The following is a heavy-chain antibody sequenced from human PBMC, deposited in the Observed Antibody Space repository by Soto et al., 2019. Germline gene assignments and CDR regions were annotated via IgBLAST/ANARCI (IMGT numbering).Heavy chain of an antibody. CDR1: GGTFSSYA. CDR2: IILISGTA. D-gene: IGHD5-12*01. CDR3: ARDNNPISGYDLGDYYYYMDV. J-gene: IGHJ6*03. V-gene: IGHV1-69*13. Sequence: ASVKVSCKASGGTFSSYAISWVRQAPGQGLEWMGGIILISGTANYAQKFQGRVTITADESTSTAYMELSSLRSEDTAVYYCARDNNPISGYDLGDYYYYMDVWGKGTTVTVSS.